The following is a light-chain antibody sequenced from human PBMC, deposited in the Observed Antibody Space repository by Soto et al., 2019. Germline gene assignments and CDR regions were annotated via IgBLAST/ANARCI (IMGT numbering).Light chain of an antibody. CDR3: LQKDTYPLV. V-gene: IGKV1-17*01. CDR2: AAS. CDR1: QGIRNN. J-gene: IGKJ4*01. Sequence: DIQMTQSPSSLSASVGDRVIITCRASQGIRNNLGWFQQKPGKAPKRLIYAASSLQSGVPSRFSGSGSGTEFSLTNSRLQAEDFATYYRLQKDTYPLVFGGGTKVEIK.